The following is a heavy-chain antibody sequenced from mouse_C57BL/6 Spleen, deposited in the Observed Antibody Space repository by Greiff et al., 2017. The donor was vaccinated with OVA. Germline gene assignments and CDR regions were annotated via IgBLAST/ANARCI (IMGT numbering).Heavy chain of an antibody. CDR3: ARKGAHYDMDY. J-gene: IGHJ4*01. V-gene: IGHV1-64*01. D-gene: IGHD1-3*01. Sequence: QVQLQQPGAELVKPGASVKLSCKASGYTFTSYWMHWVKQRPGQGLEWIGMIHPNSGSTNYNEKFKSKATLTVDKTSSTAYMQLSSLTSEDSAVYYCARKGAHYDMDYWSQGTSVTVSS. CDR2: IHPNSGST. CDR1: GYTFTSYW.